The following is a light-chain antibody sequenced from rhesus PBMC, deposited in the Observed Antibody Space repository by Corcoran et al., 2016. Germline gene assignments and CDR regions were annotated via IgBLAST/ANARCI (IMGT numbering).Light chain of an antibody. Sequence: ETVMMQSPATLSLSPGERATLSCRASQSVGSTLAWYQRKPGQASRLLIYYASIRATDIPDRCSGSGSGTEFTLTISSLNPEDVGVYYWQKYNYWPITFGGGTKVEIK. CDR1: QSVGST. CDR2: YAS. J-gene: IGKJ4*01. CDR3: QKYNYWPIT. V-gene: IGKV3-35*02.